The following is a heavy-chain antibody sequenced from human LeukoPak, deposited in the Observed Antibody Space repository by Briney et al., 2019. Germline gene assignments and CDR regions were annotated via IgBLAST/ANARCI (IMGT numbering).Heavy chain of an antibody. Sequence: PSETLSLTCSVSGASISTLYWSWIPQPPGKGLEWIGYVYYTGSTNYNPSLKSRVTIFPDTSKNQFSLRLTSVTAADTAVYYCARHGVYSSSSYFDYLGQGTLVTVSS. D-gene: IGHD6-6*01. CDR2: VYYTGST. J-gene: IGHJ4*02. CDR1: GASISTLY. V-gene: IGHV4-59*08. CDR3: ARHGVYSSSSYFDY.